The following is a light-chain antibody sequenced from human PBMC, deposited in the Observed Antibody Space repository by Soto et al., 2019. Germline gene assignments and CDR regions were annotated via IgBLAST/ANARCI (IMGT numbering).Light chain of an antibody. CDR3: QQYDSASPS. V-gene: IGKV1-5*01. CDR1: QNISVW. Sequence: DIQMTQSPSTLSASVGDGVTITCRASQNISVWLAWDQQRPGKAPKFLIYDASNLETGVSSRFSGSGSGNEFTLTIRSLPPDDFATYYCQQYDSASPSFGQGTKRDIK. J-gene: IGKJ2*03. CDR2: DAS.